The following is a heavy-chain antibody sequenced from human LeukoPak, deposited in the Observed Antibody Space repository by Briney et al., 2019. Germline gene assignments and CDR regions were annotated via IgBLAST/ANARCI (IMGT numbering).Heavy chain of an antibody. D-gene: IGHD4-17*01. V-gene: IGHV3-43D*03. CDR2: ISWDGGST. CDR1: GFTFDDYA. Sequence: GGSLRLSCAASGFTFDDYAMHWVRQAPGKGLEWVSLISWDGGSTYYADSVKGRFTISRDNSKNSLYLQMNSLRAEDTALYYCAKAYGDYQQPSYFDYWGQGTLVTVSS. CDR3: AKAYGDYQQPSYFDY. J-gene: IGHJ4*02.